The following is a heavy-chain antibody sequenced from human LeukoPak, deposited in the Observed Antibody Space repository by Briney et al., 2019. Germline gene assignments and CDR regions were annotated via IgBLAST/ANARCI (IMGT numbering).Heavy chain of an antibody. CDR2: IRSKADSCET. D-gene: IGHD1-26*01. CDR1: GFTFSGSA. V-gene: IGHV3-73*01. CDR3: TSPVGADAFDI. J-gene: IGHJ3*02. Sequence: GGSLRLSCAASGFTFSGSAMHWVRQASGKGLEWVGRIRSKADSCETSYAASVKGRFTISSDDSKNTAYLQMNSLKTEDTAVYYCTSPVGADAFDIWGQGTMVTVSS.